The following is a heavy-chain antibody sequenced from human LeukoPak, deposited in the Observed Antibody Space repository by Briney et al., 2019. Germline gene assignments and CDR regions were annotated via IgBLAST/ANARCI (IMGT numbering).Heavy chain of an antibody. CDR3: AIEADILVLPAAIRRGYYFDY. D-gene: IGHD2-2*01. CDR1: GGTFSSYA. Sequence: SVKVYCKASGGTFSSYAISWVRQAPGQGLEWMGRLIPIFGIANYAQKFQGRVTITADKSTSTAYMELSSLRSEDTAVYYCAIEADILVLPAAIRRGYYFDYWGQGTLVTVSS. J-gene: IGHJ4*02. V-gene: IGHV1-69*04. CDR2: LIPIFGIA.